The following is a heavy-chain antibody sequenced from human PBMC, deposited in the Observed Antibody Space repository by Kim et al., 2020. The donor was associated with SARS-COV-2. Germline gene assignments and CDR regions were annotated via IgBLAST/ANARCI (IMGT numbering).Heavy chain of an antibody. V-gene: IGHV4-34*01. J-gene: IGHJ4*02. Sequence: SETLSLTCAVYGGSFSGYYWSWIRQPPGKGLEWIGEINHSGSTNYNPSLKSRVTISVDTSKNQFSLKLSSVTAADTAVYYCARSNGRFDSSGYYVYWGQGTLVTVSS. CDR1: GGSFSGYY. CDR3: ARSNGRFDSSGYYVY. D-gene: IGHD3-22*01. CDR2: INHSGST.